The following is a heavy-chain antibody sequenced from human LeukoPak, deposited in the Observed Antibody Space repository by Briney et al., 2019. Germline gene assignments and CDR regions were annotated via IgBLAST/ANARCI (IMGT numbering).Heavy chain of an antibody. CDR1: GFTFDDYA. Sequence: PGRSLRLSCTASGFTFDDYAMHWVRQAPGKGLERVSGISWNSGSIGYAGSVKGRFTISRDNAKNSLYLQMNSLRAEDTALYYCAKGAAHYYYYGMDVWGQGTTVTVSS. CDR3: AKGAAHYYYYGMDV. V-gene: IGHV3-9*01. CDR2: ISWNSGSI. D-gene: IGHD2-15*01. J-gene: IGHJ6*02.